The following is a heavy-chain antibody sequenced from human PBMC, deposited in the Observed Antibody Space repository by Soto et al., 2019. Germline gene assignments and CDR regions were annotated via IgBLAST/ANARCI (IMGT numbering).Heavy chain of an antibody. J-gene: IGHJ4*02. CDR1: GFTFSSYG. V-gene: IGHV3-33*01. D-gene: IGHD6-13*01. CDR3: ARDHPSSSWYKGFDY. CDR2: IWYDGSNK. Sequence: AGSLRLSCAASGFTFSSYGMHWVRQAPGKGLEWVAVIWYDGSNKYYADSVKGRFTISRDNSKNTLYLQMISLRAEDTAVYYCARDHPSSSWYKGFDYWGQGTLVTVSS.